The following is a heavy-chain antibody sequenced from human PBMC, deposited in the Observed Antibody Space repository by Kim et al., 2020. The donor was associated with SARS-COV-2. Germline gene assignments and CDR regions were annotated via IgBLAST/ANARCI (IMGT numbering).Heavy chain of an antibody. D-gene: IGHD2-2*01. Sequence: KFQGRVTITADESTSTAYMELSSLRSEDTAVYYCASRYCSSTSCSDALDYWGQGTLVTVSS. CDR3: ASRYCSSTSCSDALDY. V-gene: IGHV1-69*01. J-gene: IGHJ4*02.